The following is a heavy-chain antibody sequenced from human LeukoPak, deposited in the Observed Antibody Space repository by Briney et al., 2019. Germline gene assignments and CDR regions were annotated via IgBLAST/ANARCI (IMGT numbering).Heavy chain of an antibody. D-gene: IGHD2-2*01. CDR2: INHSGST. CDR3: ARQPFIVVVPATTDPHFDY. V-gene: IGHV4-34*01. Sequence: SETLSLTCAVYGGSFSGYYWSWIRQPPGKGLEWIGEINHSGSTNYNPSLKSRVTISVDTSKNQFSLKLSSVTAADTAVYYCARQPFIVVVPATTDPHFDYWGQGTLVTVSS. J-gene: IGHJ4*02. CDR1: GGSFSGYY.